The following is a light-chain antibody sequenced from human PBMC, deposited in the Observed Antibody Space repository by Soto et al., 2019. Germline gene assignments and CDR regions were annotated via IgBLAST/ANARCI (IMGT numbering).Light chain of an antibody. CDR2: EVS. CDR3: SSYTSSSTLRV. V-gene: IGLV2-14*01. Sequence: QSVLTQPASVSGSPGQSITICCTGTSSDVGGYNYVSWYQQHPGKAPKLMIYEVSNRPSGVSNRFSGSKSGNTASLTISGLQAEDEADYYCSSYTSSSTLRVFGTGTKVTVL. CDR1: SSDVGGYNY. J-gene: IGLJ1*01.